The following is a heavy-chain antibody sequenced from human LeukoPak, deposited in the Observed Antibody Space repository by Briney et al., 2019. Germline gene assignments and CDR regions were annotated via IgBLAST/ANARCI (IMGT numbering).Heavy chain of an antibody. CDR2: INHSGST. J-gene: IGHJ4*02. CDR1: GGSFSGYY. V-gene: IGHV4-34*01. D-gene: IGHD3-10*01. CDR3: ARQRDGWGGDGAFDY. Sequence: SETLSLTCAVYGGSFSGYYWSWIRQPPGKGLEWIGKINHSGSTNYNPSLKSRVTISVDTSKNQFSLQLNSVTAADTAVYYCARQRDGWGGDGAFDYWGQGTLVTVS.